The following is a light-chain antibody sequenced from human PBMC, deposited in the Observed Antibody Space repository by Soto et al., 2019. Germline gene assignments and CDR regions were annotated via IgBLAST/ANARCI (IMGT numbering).Light chain of an antibody. Sequence: EIVLTQAPGTLSLSPGERDTLSCRASQRFSSSYLAWYQQKPGQAPRLLIYGASSRATGIPDRFSVSGSGTDVTLTISRLEHGDFAVYVWQRYGSSPQFTFGQGTKVEI. V-gene: IGKV3-20*01. CDR2: GAS. J-gene: IGKJ2*01. CDR1: QRFSSSY. CDR3: QRYGSSPQFT.